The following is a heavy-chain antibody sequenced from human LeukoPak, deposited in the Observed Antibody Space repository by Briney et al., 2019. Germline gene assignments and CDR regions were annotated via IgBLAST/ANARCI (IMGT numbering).Heavy chain of an antibody. CDR3: ATVGYSYGAFDY. CDR2: FDREDGET. V-gene: IGHV1-24*01. J-gene: IGHJ4*02. D-gene: IGHD5-18*01. Sequence: ASVEVSCKVSGYTLTEISLHWVRQAPGKGLEWMGGFDREDGETMYAQKFQGRVTMTEDTSTDTAFMELSSLRSEDTAVYYCATVGYSYGAFDYWGQGTLVIVSS. CDR1: GYTLTEIS.